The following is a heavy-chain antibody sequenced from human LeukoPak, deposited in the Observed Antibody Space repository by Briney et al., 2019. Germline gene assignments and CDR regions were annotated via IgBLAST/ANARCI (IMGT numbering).Heavy chain of an antibody. CDR3: AKGYTRGGSSWFFDY. V-gene: IGHV3-23*01. D-gene: IGHD6-13*01. CDR2: ISGSGGST. CDR1: GFSFSTYT. Sequence: PGGSLRLSCAASGFSFSTYTMNWVRQAPGKGLEWVSAISGSGGSTYYADSVKGRFTISRDNSKNTLYLQMNSLRAEDTAVYYCAKGYTRGGSSWFFDYWGQGTLVTVSS. J-gene: IGHJ4*02.